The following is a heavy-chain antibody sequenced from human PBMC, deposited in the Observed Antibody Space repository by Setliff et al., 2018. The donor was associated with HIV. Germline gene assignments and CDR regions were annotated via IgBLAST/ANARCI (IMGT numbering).Heavy chain of an antibody. CDR3: ARVGIQLWYPSYYYYYMDV. D-gene: IGHD5-18*01. V-gene: IGHV1-69*10. CDR2: IIPILGIA. Sequence: SVKVPCKASGGTFSSYAISGVRQAPGQGLEWMGGIIPILGIANYAQKFQGRVTITADKSTSTAYMELSSLRSEDTAVYYCARVGIQLWYPSYYYYYMDVWGKGTTVTVSS. J-gene: IGHJ6*03. CDR1: GGTFSSYA.